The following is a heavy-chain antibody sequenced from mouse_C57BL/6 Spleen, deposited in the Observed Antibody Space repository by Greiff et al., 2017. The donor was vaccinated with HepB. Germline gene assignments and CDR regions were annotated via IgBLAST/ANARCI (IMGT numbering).Heavy chain of an antibody. V-gene: IGHV1-69*01. CDR2: IDPSDSYT. J-gene: IGHJ2*01. Sequence: QVQLQQPGAELVMPGASVKLSCKASGYTFTSYWMHWVKQRPGQGLEWIGEIDPSDSYTNYNQKFKGKSTLTVDKSSSTAYMQLSSLTSEDSAVFYCASKGVTTGYFDDWGQGTTLTVSS. CDR3: ASKGVTTGYFDD. D-gene: IGHD2-2*01. CDR1: GYTFTSYW.